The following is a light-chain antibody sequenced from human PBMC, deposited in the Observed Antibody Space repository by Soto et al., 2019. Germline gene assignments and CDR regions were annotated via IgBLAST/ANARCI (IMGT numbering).Light chain of an antibody. Sequence: VMTQSPATLSVSPGETATLSCRASQSLSSNLGWYQQKPGQAPRLLIFGASTRATGIPARFSGSGSGTEFSLTISSLQSEDFAVYCCQQYNDWPLTFGQGTKVEIK. CDR3: QQYNDWPLT. V-gene: IGKV3-15*01. CDR1: QSLSSN. J-gene: IGKJ1*01. CDR2: GAS.